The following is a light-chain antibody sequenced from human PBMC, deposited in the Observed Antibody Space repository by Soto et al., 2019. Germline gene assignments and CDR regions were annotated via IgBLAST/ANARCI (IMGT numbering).Light chain of an antibody. CDR3: CSYMRNSLYV. CDR2: AVS. V-gene: IGLV2-14*01. CDR1: SIDVGDYNY. J-gene: IGLJ1*01. Sequence: SALTQPASVSGSPGQSFTISCTGTSIDVGDYNYVSWYQQHPGKAPKLMISAVSNRPSGVSDRFSGSKSGNTASLTISGLQAEDEADYYCSYMRNSLYVFGTGTKVTVL.